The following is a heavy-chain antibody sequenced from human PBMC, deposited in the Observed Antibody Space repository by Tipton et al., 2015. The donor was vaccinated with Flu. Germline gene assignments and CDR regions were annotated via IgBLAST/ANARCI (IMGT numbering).Heavy chain of an antibody. J-gene: IGHJ4*02. CDR1: GGTFSGYY. D-gene: IGHD5-12*01. V-gene: IGHV4-34*01. CDR3: ARGTGYGTYFDS. Sequence: CAVYGGTFSGYYWTWIRQPPGKRLEWIGEINDSGSANYNPSLKSQVTMSVDTSKNQFSLKVKSVTAADTAVYYCARGTGYGTYFDSWGRGTLVTVSS. CDR2: INDSGSA.